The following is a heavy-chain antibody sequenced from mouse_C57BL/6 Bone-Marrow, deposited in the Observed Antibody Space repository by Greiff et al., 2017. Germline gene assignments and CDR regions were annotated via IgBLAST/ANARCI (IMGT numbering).Heavy chain of an antibody. D-gene: IGHD2-5*01. V-gene: IGHV2-9-1*01. CDR2: IWTGGGT. J-gene: IGHJ3*01. CDR3: ARYYSNYGLFAY. CDR1: GFSLTSYA. Sequence: VKLVESGPGLVAPSQSLSITCTVSGFSLTSYAISWVRQPPGKGLEWLGVIWTGGGTNYNSALKSRLSISKGNSKSPVFLKMNSLQTDDTARYYCARYYSNYGLFAYWGQGTLVTVSA.